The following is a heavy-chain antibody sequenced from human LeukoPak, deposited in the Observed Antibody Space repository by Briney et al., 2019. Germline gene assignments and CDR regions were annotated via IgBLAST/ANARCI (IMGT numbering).Heavy chain of an antibody. CDR1: GGSISSGDYY. J-gene: IGHJ6*02. CDR3: ARGGQRRYFDWSLPGDPQDVGGHYYYYGLDV. CDR2: IYYSENT. D-gene: IGHD3-9*01. V-gene: IGHV4-31*03. Sequence: SQTLSLTCTVSGGSISSGDYYWSWIRQHPGKRLEWIGYIYYSENTYYNPSLKSRVSISVDTSKNQFPLKLSSVTAADTAVYYWARGGQRRYFDWSLPGDPQDVGGHYYYYGLDVWGQGTTVTVSS.